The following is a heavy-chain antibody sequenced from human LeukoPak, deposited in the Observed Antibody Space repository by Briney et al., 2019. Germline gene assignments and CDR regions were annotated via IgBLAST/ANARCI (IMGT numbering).Heavy chain of an antibody. CDR1: GFNLSSYS. CDR2: ISSSSSYT. Sequence: KPGGSLRLSCAASGFNLSSYSMNWIRQAPGKGLEWVSYISSSSSYTNYADSVKGRFTISRDNAKNSLYLQMNSLRAEDTAVYYCARDICISTSCSYGMDVWGQGTSVTVSS. CDR3: ARDICISTSCSYGMDV. V-gene: IGHV3-21*05. D-gene: IGHD2-2*01. J-gene: IGHJ6*02.